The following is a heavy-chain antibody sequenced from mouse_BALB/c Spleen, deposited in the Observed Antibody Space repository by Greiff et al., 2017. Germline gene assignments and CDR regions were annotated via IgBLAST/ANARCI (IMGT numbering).Heavy chain of an antibody. CDR1: GYSFTGYY. D-gene: IGHD1-1*01. J-gene: IGHJ1*01. V-gene: IGHV1S34*01. CDR2: ISCYNGAT. Sequence: LVKTGASVKISCKASGYSFTGYYMHWVKQSHGKSLEWIGYISCYNGATSYNQKFKGKATFTVDTSSSTAYMQFNSLTSEDSAVYYCANYYYGSSPYFDVWGAGTTVTVSS. CDR3: ANYYYGSSPYFDV.